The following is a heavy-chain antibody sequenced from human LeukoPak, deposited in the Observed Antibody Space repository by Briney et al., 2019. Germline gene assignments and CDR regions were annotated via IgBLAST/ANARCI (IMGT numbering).Heavy chain of an antibody. CDR1: GFTFSVSR. D-gene: IGHD1/OR15-1a*01. J-gene: IGHJ4*02. V-gene: IGHV3-7*01. Sequence: PGGSLRLSCAASGFTFSVSRMSWVRQAPGKGLEWVANIKEDGSVKNYVDSVKGRLTISRDNAKKSLFLQMNSLRAEDTAVYYCARDRGWNTFDYWGQGTLVTVSS. CDR3: ARDRGWNTFDY. CDR2: IKEDGSVK.